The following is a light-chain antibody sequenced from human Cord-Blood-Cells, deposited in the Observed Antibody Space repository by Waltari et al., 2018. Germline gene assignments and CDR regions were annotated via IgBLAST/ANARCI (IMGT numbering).Light chain of an antibody. CDR3: QQSYSTPFT. CDR1: QSISSD. V-gene: IGKV1-39*01. Sequence: DLQMPQSPSSLSASVCDRVTITCRASQSISSDLNWYQQKPGKAPKRLNYAASSLQSGVRSRFSGSGSGTDFTLTISSLQPEDVATYYCQQSYSTPFTFGQGTRLEIK. J-gene: IGKJ5*01. CDR2: AAS.